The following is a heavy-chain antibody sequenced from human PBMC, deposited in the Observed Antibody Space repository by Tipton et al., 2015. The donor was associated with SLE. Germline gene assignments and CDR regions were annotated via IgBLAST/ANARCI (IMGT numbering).Heavy chain of an antibody. CDR2: INYSGIT. J-gene: IGHJ4*02. Sequence: TLSLTCTVSGDSISNYYWTWIRQPPGKGLEWIGCINYSGITNYNPSLESRLTISVDTSKNQFSLNLNSLTAADTAMYYCARGGGSRSSCQDFDFWGQGTQVTVSS. CDR3: ARGGGSRSSCQDFDF. D-gene: IGHD2-2*01. V-gene: IGHV4-59*01. CDR1: GDSISNYY.